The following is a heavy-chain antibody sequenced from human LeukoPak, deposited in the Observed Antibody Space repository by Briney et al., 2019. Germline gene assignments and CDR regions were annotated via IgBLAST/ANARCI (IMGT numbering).Heavy chain of an antibody. V-gene: IGHV3-30*02. Sequence: GGSLRLSCAASGFTFSSCGMHWVRQAPGKELEWVAFIWYDGNNKYYADSVKGRFTISRDSSKNTLYLQMNSLRAEDTAVYYCAKDPLQYGSGSYYFDYWGQGTLVTVSS. D-gene: IGHD3-10*01. CDR1: GFTFSSCG. CDR2: IWYDGNNK. J-gene: IGHJ4*02. CDR3: AKDPLQYGSGSYYFDY.